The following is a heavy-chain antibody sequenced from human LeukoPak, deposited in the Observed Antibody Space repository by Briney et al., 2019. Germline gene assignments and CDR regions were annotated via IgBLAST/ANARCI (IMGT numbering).Heavy chain of an antibody. CDR1: GGSISSYY. J-gene: IGHJ4*02. V-gene: IGHV4-59*01. CDR2: IYYSGST. Sequence: PSETLSLTCTVSGGSISSYYWSWIRQPPGQGLEWIGYIYYSGSTNYNPSLQSRVTISVDTSKNQFSLKLSSVTAADTAVYYCARGSSSSSFFFDYWGQGTLVTVSS. CDR3: ARGSSSSSFFFDY. D-gene: IGHD6-6*01.